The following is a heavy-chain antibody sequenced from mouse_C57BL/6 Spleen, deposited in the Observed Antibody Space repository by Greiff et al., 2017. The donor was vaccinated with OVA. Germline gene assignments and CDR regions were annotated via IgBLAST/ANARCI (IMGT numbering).Heavy chain of an antibody. Sequence: VQLQQPGAELVMPGASVKLSCKASGYTFTSYWMHWVKQRPGQGLEWIGEIDPSDSYTNYNQKFKGKSTLTVDKSSSTAYMQLSSLTSEDSAVYYCARERPQGHCMDYWGQGTSVTVSS. V-gene: IGHV1-69*01. CDR3: ARERPQGHCMDY. D-gene: IGHD3-1*01. CDR1: GYTFTSYW. J-gene: IGHJ4*01. CDR2: IDPSDSYT.